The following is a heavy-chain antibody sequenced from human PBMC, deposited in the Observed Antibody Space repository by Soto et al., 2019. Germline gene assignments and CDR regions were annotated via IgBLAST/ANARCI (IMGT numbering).Heavy chain of an antibody. J-gene: IGHJ6*02. CDR2: ISAYNGNT. CDR3: ARDEVATIGYYYYGMDV. D-gene: IGHD5-12*01. V-gene: IGHV1-18*01. CDR1: GYTFTSYG. Sequence: ASVKVSCKASGYTFTSYGISWVRQAPGQGFEWMGWISAYNGNTNYAQKLQGRVTMTTDTSTSTAYMELRSLRSDDTAVYYCARDEVATIGYYYYGMDVWGQGTTVTVSS.